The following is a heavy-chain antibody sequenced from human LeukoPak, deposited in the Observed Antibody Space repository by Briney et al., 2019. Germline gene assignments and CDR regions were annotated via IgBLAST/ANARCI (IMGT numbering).Heavy chain of an antibody. Sequence: GGSLRLSCAASGFTVSSNYMSWVRQAPGKGLEWVSVIYSGGSTYYADSVKGRFTISRDNSKNTLYLQMNSLRAEDTAVYYCARLTGYYYYGMDVWGQGTTVTVPS. CDR1: GFTVSSNY. CDR3: ARLTGYYYYGMDV. J-gene: IGHJ6*02. V-gene: IGHV3-66*04. CDR2: IYSGGST. D-gene: IGHD3-16*01.